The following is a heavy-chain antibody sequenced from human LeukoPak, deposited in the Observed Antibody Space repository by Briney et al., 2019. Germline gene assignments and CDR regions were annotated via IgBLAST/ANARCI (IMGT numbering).Heavy chain of an antibody. D-gene: IGHD5-18*01. Sequence: GGSLRLSCAVSGFTFSSYGMRWVRQAPGKGLEWVAVIWYDGSNKYYADSVKGRFTISRDNSKNTLYLQMNSLRAEDTAVYYCARGNTAMAQHWFDYWGQGTLVTVSS. CDR3: ARGNTAMAQHWFDY. CDR2: IWYDGSNK. V-gene: IGHV3-33*01. J-gene: IGHJ4*02. CDR1: GFTFSSYG.